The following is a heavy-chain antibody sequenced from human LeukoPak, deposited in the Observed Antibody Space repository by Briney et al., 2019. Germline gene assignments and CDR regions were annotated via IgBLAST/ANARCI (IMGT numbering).Heavy chain of an antibody. D-gene: IGHD2-2*01. V-gene: IGHV3-30*18. CDR1: GFTFSSYG. Sequence: PGGSLRLSCAASGFTFSSYGMHWVRQAPGKGLEWVAVISYDGSNKYYADSVKGRFTISRDNSKNTLYLQMNSLRAEDTAVYYCAKDVRSSTSVADYWGQGTLVTVSS. CDR2: ISYDGSNK. CDR3: AKDVRSSTSVADY. J-gene: IGHJ4*02.